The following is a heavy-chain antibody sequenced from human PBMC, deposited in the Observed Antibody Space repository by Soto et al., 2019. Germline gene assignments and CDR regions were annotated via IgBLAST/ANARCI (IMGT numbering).Heavy chain of an antibody. CDR2: ISYDGSNK. V-gene: IGHV3-30*18. J-gene: IGHJ5*02. Sequence: SLRLSCAASGFTFSSYGMHWVRQAPGKGLEWVAVISYDGSNKYYADSVKGRFTISRDNSKNTLYLQMNSLRAEDTAVYYCAKDRSGIQLYQPWFDPWGQGTLVTVSS. CDR1: GFTFSSYG. CDR3: AKDRSGIQLYQPWFDP. D-gene: IGHD5-18*01.